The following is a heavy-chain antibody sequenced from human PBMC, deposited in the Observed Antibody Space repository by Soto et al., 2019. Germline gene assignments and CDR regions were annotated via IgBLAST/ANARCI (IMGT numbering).Heavy chain of an antibody. D-gene: IGHD6-13*01. CDR1: GGSISSYY. CDR2: IYTSGST. Sequence: PSETLSLTCTVSGGSISSYYWSWIRQPAGKGLEWIGRIYTSGSTNYNPSLKRRVTMSVDTSKNQFSLKLSSVTAADTAVYYCARGRLMYSSSWALDYWGQGTLVTVSS. V-gene: IGHV4-4*07. J-gene: IGHJ4*02. CDR3: ARGRLMYSSSWALDY.